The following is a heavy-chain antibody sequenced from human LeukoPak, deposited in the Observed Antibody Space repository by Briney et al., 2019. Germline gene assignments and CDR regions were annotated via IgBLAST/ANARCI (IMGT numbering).Heavy chain of an antibody. Sequence: GGSLRLSCAASGFTLSTYGMHWVRQAPGKGLEWVSSISSSSSYIYYADSVKGRFTISRDNAKNSLYLQMNSLRAEDTAVYYCARDGRSFDYWGQGTLVTVSS. CDR2: ISSSSSYI. D-gene: IGHD3-3*01. CDR3: ARDGRSFDY. CDR1: GFTLSTYG. J-gene: IGHJ4*02. V-gene: IGHV3-21*01.